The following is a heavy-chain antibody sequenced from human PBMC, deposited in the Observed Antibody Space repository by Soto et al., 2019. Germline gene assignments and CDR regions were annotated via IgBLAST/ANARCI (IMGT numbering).Heavy chain of an antibody. D-gene: IGHD1-26*01. V-gene: IGHV3-23*01. J-gene: IGHJ5*02. CDR3: AKNQGVELVPLATVDWFDP. CDR2: ISGSGFKK. CDR1: GFIFENFG. Sequence: GGALRLSCSASGFIFENFGMSWVRQAPGKGLEWISSISGSGFKKYYADSVKGRFTISRDNSKSTVYLELNNLSAEDTAVYHCAKNQGVELVPLATVDWFDPWGQGSVVTVSS.